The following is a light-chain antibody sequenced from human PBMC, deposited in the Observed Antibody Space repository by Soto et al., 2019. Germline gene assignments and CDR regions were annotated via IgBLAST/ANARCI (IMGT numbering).Light chain of an antibody. J-gene: IGLJ2*01. Sequence: SYELTQPPSVSVSPGQTAMITCSGDALPKQYAYWYQQKPGQAPVLVIYKDSERPSGIPERFSGSSSGTTVTLTISGVQAEDEADYYCQSADSSGTQGFGGGTKLTVL. V-gene: IGLV3-25*03. CDR1: ALPKQY. CDR3: QSADSSGTQG. CDR2: KDS.